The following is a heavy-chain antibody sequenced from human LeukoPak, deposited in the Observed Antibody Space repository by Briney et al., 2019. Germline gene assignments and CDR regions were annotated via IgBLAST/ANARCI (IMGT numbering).Heavy chain of an antibody. D-gene: IGHD4-17*01. V-gene: IGHV1-24*01. Sequence: ASVKVSCKVSGYTLTELSMHWVRHAPGKGLEWMGGFDPEDGETIYAQKSQGRVTMTEDTSTDTAYMELSSLRSEDTAVYYCATGMTTVTTGDYWGQGTLVTVSS. CDR1: GYTLTELS. CDR3: ATGMTTVTTGDY. J-gene: IGHJ4*02. CDR2: FDPEDGET.